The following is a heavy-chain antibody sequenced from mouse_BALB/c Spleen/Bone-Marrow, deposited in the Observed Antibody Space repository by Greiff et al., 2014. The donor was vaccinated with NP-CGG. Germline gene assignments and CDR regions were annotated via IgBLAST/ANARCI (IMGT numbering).Heavy chain of an antibody. D-gene: IGHD2-10*02. CDR1: GYTFTSYW. V-gene: IGHV1S41*01. J-gene: IGHJ3*01. CDR3: ARGYGNSAWFAY. CDR2: IAPGSGST. Sequence: DLVKPGASVKLSCKASGYTFTSYWINWIKQRPGQGLEWIGRIAPGSGSTYYNEMFKDKATLTVDTSSSTAYIQLSSLSSEDSAVYFCARGYGNSAWFAYWGQGTLVTVSA.